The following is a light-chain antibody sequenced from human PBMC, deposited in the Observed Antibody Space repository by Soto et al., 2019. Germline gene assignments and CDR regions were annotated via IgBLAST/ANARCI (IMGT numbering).Light chain of an antibody. CDR3: QQYKSYSPRT. Sequence: DIQMTQSPXXLSASVXXXXXXTCRASQSXXXXXAWYQQKPGKAPELLISDASRLESGVPSSFSGSGSGTEFTLTINSLQPDDFATYYCQQYKSYSPRTFGQGTKVEIK. J-gene: IGKJ1*01. CDR1: QSXXXX. V-gene: IGKV1-5*01. CDR2: DAS.